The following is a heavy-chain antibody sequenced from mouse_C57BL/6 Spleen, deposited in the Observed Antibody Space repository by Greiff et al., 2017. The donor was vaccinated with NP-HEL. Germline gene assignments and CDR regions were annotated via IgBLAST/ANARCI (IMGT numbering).Heavy chain of an antibody. CDR2: ISSGSSTI. CDR3: AGDYDGGYYAMDY. D-gene: IGHD2-4*01. J-gene: IGHJ4*01. CDR1: GFTFSDYG. Sequence: EVMLVESGGGLVKPGGSLKLSCAASGFTFSDYGMHWVRQAPEKGLEWVAYISSGSSTIYYADTVKGRFTISRDNAKNTLFLQMTSLRSEDTVMYYCAGDYDGGYYAMDYWGQGTSVTVSS. V-gene: IGHV5-17*01.